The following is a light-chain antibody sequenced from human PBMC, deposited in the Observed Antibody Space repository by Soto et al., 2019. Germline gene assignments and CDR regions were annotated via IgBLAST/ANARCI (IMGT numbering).Light chain of an antibody. CDR2: CAS. J-gene: IGKJ2*01. CDR1: PGIRND. Sequence: AIQMTQFPSSLSASVVDRVTITCRASPGIRNDLGWYQQKSGRAPKLLIFCASTLQSGVPSRFSGSGSGTDFTLTISSLQPEDFAPYYCLNDYSFPYTFGQGTKVEIK. CDR3: LNDYSFPYT. V-gene: IGKV1-6*01.